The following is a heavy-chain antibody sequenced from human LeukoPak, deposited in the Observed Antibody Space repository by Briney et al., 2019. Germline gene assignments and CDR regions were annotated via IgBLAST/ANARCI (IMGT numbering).Heavy chain of an antibody. CDR1: GGAISSYY. J-gene: IGHJ3*02. D-gene: IGHD4-17*01. CDR3: AKTTVTTFYAFDI. Sequence: KPSETLSLTCTVSGGAISSYYWSWIRQSPGKGLGWIGDIYYSGSTNYNPSLKSRVTMSVDTSKNQLSLKLTSVPAADTAVYYCAKTTVTTFYAFDIWGQGTVVTVSS. V-gene: IGHV4-59*01. CDR2: IYYSGST.